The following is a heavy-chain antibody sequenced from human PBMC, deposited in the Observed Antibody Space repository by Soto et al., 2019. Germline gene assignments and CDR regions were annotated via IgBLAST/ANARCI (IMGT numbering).Heavy chain of an antibody. Sequence: GGSLRLSCAASGFTFRSYAMSLVRQAPGKGLEWVSAISGSGGSTYYADSVKGRFTISRDNSKNTLYLQMNSLRAEDTAVYYCAKVPKYCSSTSCPYDYWGQGTLVTVSS. J-gene: IGHJ4*02. CDR1: GFTFRSYA. D-gene: IGHD2-2*01. CDR3: AKVPKYCSSTSCPYDY. CDR2: ISGSGGST. V-gene: IGHV3-23*01.